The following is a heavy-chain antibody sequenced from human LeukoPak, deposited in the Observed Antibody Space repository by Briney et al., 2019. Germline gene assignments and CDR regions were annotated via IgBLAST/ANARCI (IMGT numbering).Heavy chain of an antibody. V-gene: IGHV3-48*03. CDR3: AGLVLDY. CDR2: ISGSGSTI. J-gene: IGHJ4*02. CDR1: GFSFSNLA. D-gene: IGHD6-19*01. Sequence: GGSLRLSCVASGFSFSNLAMGWVRQAPGKGLEWVSYISGSGSTIYYTDSVKGRFTISRDNAKNSLYLQMNSLRAEDTAVYYCAGLVLDYWGQGTLVTVSS.